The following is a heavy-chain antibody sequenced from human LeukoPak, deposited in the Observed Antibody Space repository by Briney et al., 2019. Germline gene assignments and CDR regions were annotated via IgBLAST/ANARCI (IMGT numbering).Heavy chain of an antibody. Sequence: PSETLSLTCTVSGGSISSSSYYWGWIRQPPGKGLEWIGSIYYSGSTYYNPSLKSRVTISVDTSKNQFSLKLSSVTAADTAVYYCFRGSKSSDWDFDYWGQGTLVTVSS. D-gene: IGHD3-9*01. CDR2: IYYSGST. J-gene: IGHJ4*02. CDR3: FRGSKSSDWDFDY. CDR1: GGSISSSSYY. V-gene: IGHV4-39*01.